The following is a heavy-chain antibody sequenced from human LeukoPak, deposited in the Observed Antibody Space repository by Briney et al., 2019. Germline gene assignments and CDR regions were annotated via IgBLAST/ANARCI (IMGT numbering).Heavy chain of an antibody. CDR2: INHSGST. CDR3: ARDPVLAAMLFDY. D-gene: IGHD2-2*01. J-gene: IGHJ4*02. V-gene: IGHV4-34*01. Sequence: SETLSLTCAVYGGSFSGYYWSWIRQPPGKGLEWIGEINHSGSTNYNPSLKSRVTISVDTSKNQFSLKLSSVTAADTAVYYCARDPVLAAMLFDYWGQGTLVTVSS. CDR1: GGSFSGYY.